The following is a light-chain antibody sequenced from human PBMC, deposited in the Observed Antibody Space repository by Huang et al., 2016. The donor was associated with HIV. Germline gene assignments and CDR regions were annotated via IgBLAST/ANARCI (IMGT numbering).Light chain of an antibody. V-gene: IGKV3-11*01. CDR3: QQRSNWFLT. Sequence: EIVLTQSPATMSLSPGERATLSCRASQSVSSYLAWYQQKPGQAPSLLIDDASNGATGIPASFSGSGSGTDFTLTISSLEPEDFAVYYCQQRSNWFLTFGGGTKVEIK. CDR2: DAS. J-gene: IGKJ4*01. CDR1: QSVSSY.